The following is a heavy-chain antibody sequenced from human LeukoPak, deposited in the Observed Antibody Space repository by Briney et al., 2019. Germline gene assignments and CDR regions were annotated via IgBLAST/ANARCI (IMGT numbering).Heavy chain of an antibody. V-gene: IGHV3-53*01. D-gene: IGHD6-6*01. CDR3: AKVYSARTYAFDM. J-gene: IGHJ3*02. Sequence: PGGSLRLSCAASGFSVSSYDLNWVRQAPGKGLEWVSVIYRRGDTDYADSGKGRFSVSRDSYGNTLYLQMNSLGGEDTAVYYCAKVYSARTYAFDMWGQGTVVSVS. CDR2: IYRRGDT. CDR1: GFSVSSYD.